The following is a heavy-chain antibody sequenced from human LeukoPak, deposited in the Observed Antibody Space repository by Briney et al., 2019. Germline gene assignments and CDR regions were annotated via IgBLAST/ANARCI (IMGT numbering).Heavy chain of an antibody. CDR1: GYSFANFW. Sequence: GESLKISCKGSGSGYSFANFWIGWVRQMPGKGLECMGIIYPGDSDTRYSPSFEGQVTISADKSISIAYLQWSSLRASDTAMYFCARRSGSYFNFWGQGTQVIVSS. J-gene: IGHJ4*02. CDR2: IYPGDSDT. CDR3: ARRSGSYFNF. D-gene: IGHD1-26*01. V-gene: IGHV5-51*01.